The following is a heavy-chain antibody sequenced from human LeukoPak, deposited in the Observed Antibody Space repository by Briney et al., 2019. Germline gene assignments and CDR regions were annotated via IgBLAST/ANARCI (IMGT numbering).Heavy chain of an antibody. D-gene: IGHD3-10*01. CDR3: ATVGVLWFREGYFDY. Sequence: ASVKVSCKVSGYTLTELSMHWVRQAPGKGLECMGGFDPEDGETIYAQKFQGRVTMTEDTSTDTAYMELSSLRSEDTAVHYCATVGVLWFREGYFDYWGQGTLVTVSS. CDR2: FDPEDGET. V-gene: IGHV1-24*01. CDR1: GYTLTELS. J-gene: IGHJ4*02.